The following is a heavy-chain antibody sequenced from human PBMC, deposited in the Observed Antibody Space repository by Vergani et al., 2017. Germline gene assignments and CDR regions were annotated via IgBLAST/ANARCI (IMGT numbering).Heavy chain of an antibody. D-gene: IGHD5-12*01. CDR2: ISWNSGSI. CDR1: GFTFDDYA. Sequence: EVQLVESGGGLVQPGRSLRLSCAASGFTFDDYALHWVRQAPGKGLEWVSGISWNSGSIGYADSVKGRFTISRDNAKNSLYLQMNSLRAEDTAVYYCAKVTAFGGGYSCYDWGQGTLVTVSS. V-gene: IGHV3-9*01. CDR3: AKVTAFGGGYSCYD. J-gene: IGHJ4*02.